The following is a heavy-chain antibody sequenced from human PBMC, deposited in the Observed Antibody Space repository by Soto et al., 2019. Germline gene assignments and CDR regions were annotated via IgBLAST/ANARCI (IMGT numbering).Heavy chain of an antibody. CDR3: ARDSRGAFDP. V-gene: IGHV4-31*03. Sequence: SETLSLTCTVSGGSISSGGYYWSWIRQHPGKGLEWIGYIYYSWSTYYNPSLKSRVNISVDTSKNQFSLKLSSVTAADTAVYYCARDSRGAFDPWGQGTLVTVSS. J-gene: IGHJ5*02. CDR1: GGSISSGGYY. D-gene: IGHD1-26*01. CDR2: IYYSWST.